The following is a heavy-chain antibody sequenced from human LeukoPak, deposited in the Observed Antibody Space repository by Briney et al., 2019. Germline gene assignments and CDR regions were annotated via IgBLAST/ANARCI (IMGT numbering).Heavy chain of an antibody. CDR3: ARTVGAIGGASYFDY. J-gene: IGHJ4*02. Sequence: AQTLSLPCSITGGSIESGGYYWRWISKNTGKGLEWIGYIYYRGSTYHNPSLKSRVSVSVDTSKNQVSLKLSSVTAADTAVYYCARTVGAIGGASYFDYWGQGTLVTVSS. CDR2: IYYRGST. V-gene: IGHV4-31*03. D-gene: IGHD1-26*01. CDR1: GGSIESGGYY.